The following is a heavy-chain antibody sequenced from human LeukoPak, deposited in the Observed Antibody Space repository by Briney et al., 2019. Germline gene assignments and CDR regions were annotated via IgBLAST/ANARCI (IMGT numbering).Heavy chain of an antibody. D-gene: IGHD3-10*01. CDR1: GFTFSGYA. J-gene: IGHJ5*02. CDR2: ISGSGGSS. Sequence: PGGPLKLSFEASGFTFSGYAMTWFRRAPGKGLDWVSAISGSGGSSYYADSVKGRFTISRDNSKNTLYLQMNSLRAEDTAVYYCAKAGEAAIHNWFDPWVQGTLVTVSS. CDR3: AKAGEAAIHNWFDP. V-gene: IGHV3-23*01.